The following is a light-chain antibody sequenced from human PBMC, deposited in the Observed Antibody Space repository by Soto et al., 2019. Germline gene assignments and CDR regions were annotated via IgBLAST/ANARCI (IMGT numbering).Light chain of an antibody. CDR2: GAS. CDR3: QQYNNWPLT. J-gene: IGKJ4*01. Sequence: EIVMTQSPATLSVSPGERATLSCRASQSFSSYLAWYQQNPGQAPRLLIYGASTRATGIPARFSGSGSGTEFTLTISSLQSEDFAVYYGQQYNNWPLTFGGGTKVEIK. V-gene: IGKV3-15*01. CDR1: QSFSSY.